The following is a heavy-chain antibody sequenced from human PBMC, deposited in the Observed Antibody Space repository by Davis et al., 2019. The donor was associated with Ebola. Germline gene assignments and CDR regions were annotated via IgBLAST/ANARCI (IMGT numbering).Heavy chain of an antibody. Sequence: GGSLGLSCAASGFTFSDYYMSWMRQAPGKRLEWISHIGSGGFRTEYADSVRGRFTISRDNAKNSLYLQMNSLRAEDTAVYYCATGTRDTSSSYWGQGTLVAVSS. J-gene: IGHJ4*02. CDR2: IGSGGFRT. D-gene: IGHD6-6*01. V-gene: IGHV3-11*01. CDR3: ATGTRDTSSSY. CDR1: GFTFSDYY.